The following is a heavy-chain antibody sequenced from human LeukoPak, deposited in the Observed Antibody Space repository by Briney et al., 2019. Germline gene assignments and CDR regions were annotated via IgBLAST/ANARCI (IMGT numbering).Heavy chain of an antibody. CDR1: GFTFNSYS. J-gene: IGHJ4*02. Sequence: GSLRLPCSASGFTFNSYSMNWVRQAPGRGLEWVSYISSDSRTIYYADSVKGRFTISRDNARNSLFLQMDYLRAEDTAVYYCARDRYGDYCHDSWGQGTLVTVSS. V-gene: IGHV3-48*04. CDR3: ARDRYGDYCHDS. D-gene: IGHD4-17*01. CDR2: ISSDSRTI.